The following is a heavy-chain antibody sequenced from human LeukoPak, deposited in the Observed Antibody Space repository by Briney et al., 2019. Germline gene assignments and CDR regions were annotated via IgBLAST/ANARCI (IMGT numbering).Heavy chain of an antibody. J-gene: IGHJ6*02. V-gene: IGHV3-30*18. Sequence: PGGSLRPSCAASGFTFSSYGMHWVRQAPCKGLEWVAVISYDGSNKYYADSVKGRFTISRDNSKNTLYLQMNSLRAEDTAVYYCAKDLNFDWLLSDYYYYYGMDVWGQGTTVTVSS. CDR3: AKDLNFDWLLSDYYYYYGMDV. CDR2: ISYDGSNK. CDR1: GFTFSSYG. D-gene: IGHD3-9*01.